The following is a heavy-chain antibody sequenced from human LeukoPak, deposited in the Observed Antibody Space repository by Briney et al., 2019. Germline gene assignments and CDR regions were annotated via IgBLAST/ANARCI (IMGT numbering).Heavy chain of an antibody. CDR1: GFTFNSYT. V-gene: IGHV3-23*01. Sequence: GGSLKLSCAASGFTFNSYTMSWVRQAPGKGLEWVSAISDSGYSTYYADSVKGRFTISRDRSKNTVYLQMNGLRADDTAVYYCAKERQGGNSYGDEAFYFDYWGQGTLVTVSS. CDR2: ISDSGYST. CDR3: AKERQGGNSYGDEAFYFDY. J-gene: IGHJ4*02. D-gene: IGHD4-23*01.